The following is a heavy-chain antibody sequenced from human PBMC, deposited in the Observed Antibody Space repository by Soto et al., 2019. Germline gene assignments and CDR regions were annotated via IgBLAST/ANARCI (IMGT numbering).Heavy chain of an antibody. CDR3: ARDQYSSGWYPPDRPYYYYGMDV. Sequence: ASVKVSCKASGGTFSSYAISWVRQAPGQGLEWMGGIIPIFGTANYAQKFQGRVTITADESTSTAYMELSSLRSEDTAVYYCARDQYSSGWYPPDRPYYYYGMDVWGQETTVTVSS. J-gene: IGHJ6*02. D-gene: IGHD6-19*01. CDR1: GGTFSSYA. CDR2: IIPIFGTA. V-gene: IGHV1-69*13.